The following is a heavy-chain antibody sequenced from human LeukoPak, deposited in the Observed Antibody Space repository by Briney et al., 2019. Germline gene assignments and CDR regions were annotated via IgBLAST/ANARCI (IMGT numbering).Heavy chain of an antibody. J-gene: IGHJ6*03. Sequence: GGSLRLSCAAAGFTFRSYGMHWVRLAPGEGLEWVAVIWYDGSNRNYANSVRGRFTISRDNSKNTLYLQMNSLRAEDTAVYYCARDRAAAMEYYYMDVWGKGTTVTVSS. CDR2: IWYDGSNR. CDR1: GFTFRSYG. V-gene: IGHV3-33*01. D-gene: IGHD2-2*01. CDR3: ARDRAAAMEYYYMDV.